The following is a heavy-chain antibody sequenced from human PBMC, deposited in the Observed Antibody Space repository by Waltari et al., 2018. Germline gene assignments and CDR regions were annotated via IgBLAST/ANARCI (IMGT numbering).Heavy chain of an antibody. V-gene: IGHV4-59*01. Sequence: QVQLQESGPGLVKPSETLSLTCTVSGGSISSYYWSWIRQPPGKGLEWIGYIYYSGSTNYNPSLKSRVTISVDTSKNQFSLKLSSVTAADTAVYYCARVPGYDILTGPFILYFDYWGQGTLVTVSS. D-gene: IGHD3-9*01. CDR3: ARVPGYDILTGPFILYFDY. CDR2: IYYSGST. J-gene: IGHJ4*02. CDR1: GGSISSYY.